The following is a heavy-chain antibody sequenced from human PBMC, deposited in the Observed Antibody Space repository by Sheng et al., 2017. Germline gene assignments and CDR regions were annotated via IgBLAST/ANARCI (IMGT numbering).Heavy chain of an antibody. J-gene: IGHJ5*02. CDR3: VRHDGPIPARALSVVGRFDP. CDR2: SIIVGAP. D-gene: IGHD2-21*01. CDR1: GGSIITSVYY. V-gene: IGHV4-39*01. Sequence: QLQLQESGPGLVKPSETLSLTCTVSGGSIITSVYYWGWVRQPPGKDWNGLGVSIIVGAPTTTRPPRARVTMFIDTSNNQFSLRLTSVTAADSAVYYCVRHDGPIPARALSVVGRFDPWGQGTQVTVSS.